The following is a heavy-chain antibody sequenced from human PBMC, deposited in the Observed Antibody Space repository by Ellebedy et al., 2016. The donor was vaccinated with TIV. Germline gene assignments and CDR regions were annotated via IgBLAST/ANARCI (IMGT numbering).Heavy chain of an antibody. J-gene: IGHJ4*02. V-gene: IGHV1-46*01. CDR2: INPSGGST. D-gene: IGHD6-13*01. Sequence: ASVKVSCXASGYTFTSYYMHWVRQAPGQGLEWMGIINPSGGSTSYAQKFQGRVTMTRDTSTSTVYMELSSLRSEDTAVYYCAGETPGIAAADQFDYWGQGTLVTVSS. CDR1: GYTFTSYY. CDR3: AGETPGIAAADQFDY.